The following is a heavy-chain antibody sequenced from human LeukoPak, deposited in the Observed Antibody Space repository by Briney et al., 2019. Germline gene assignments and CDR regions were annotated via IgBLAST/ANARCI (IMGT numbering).Heavy chain of an antibody. J-gene: IGHJ6*03. CDR3: ARVPRGSTVGALPYFYYYMDV. V-gene: IGHV4-61*02. CDR2: IYNSWTT. D-gene: IGHD1-26*01. Sequence: SETLSLTGTVSGDSVSSGSNYWSWIRQPAGKGLGGIGRIYNSWTTNYNPSLKSRVTISVDTSKNQFSLKLSSVTAADTAVYYCARVPRGSTVGALPYFYYYMDVWGKGTTVIVSS. CDR1: GDSVSSGSNY.